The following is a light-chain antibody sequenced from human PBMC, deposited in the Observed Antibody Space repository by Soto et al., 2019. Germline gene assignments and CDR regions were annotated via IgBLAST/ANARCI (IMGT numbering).Light chain of an antibody. CDR2: AAS. J-gene: IGKJ2*01. V-gene: IGKV3-20*01. CDR3: QQYGSSPYT. Sequence: IVSTQSSGTLALSAGGRSTPSRLASQSVSANFVAWYQQKTGQPTRLFIFAASGRAAGITDRFSGSGSGTDFTLTISRLEPEDFAVYYCQQYGSSPYTFAQGTRLDIK. CDR1: QSVSANF.